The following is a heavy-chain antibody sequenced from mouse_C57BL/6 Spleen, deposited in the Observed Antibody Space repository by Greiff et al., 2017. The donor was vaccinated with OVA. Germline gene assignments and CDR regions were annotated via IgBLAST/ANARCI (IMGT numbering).Heavy chain of an antibody. J-gene: IGHJ3*01. CDR2: INPNNGGT. Sequence: VQQKESGPELVKPGASVKMSCKASGYTFTDYNMHWVKQSHGKSLEWIGYINPNNGGTSYNQKFKGKATLTVNKSSSTAYMELRSLTSEDSAVYYCAREGYYYGSSPLAYWGQGTLVTVSA. V-gene: IGHV1-22*01. D-gene: IGHD1-1*01. CDR1: GYTFTDYN. CDR3: AREGYYYGSSPLAY.